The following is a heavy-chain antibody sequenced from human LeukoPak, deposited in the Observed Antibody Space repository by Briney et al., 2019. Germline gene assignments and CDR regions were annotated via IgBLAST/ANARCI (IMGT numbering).Heavy chain of an antibody. D-gene: IGHD3-22*01. CDR1: GGSISSYY. V-gene: IGHV4-59*12. CDR2: ISYTGST. Sequence: SETLSLTCTVSGGSISSYYWSWIRQPPGKGLEWIGSISYTGSTNFNPPLKGRVTMSVDTSRIQFSLKLSSVTAADTALYYRARLHLSDDYYSPFDYWRQGTPVTISS. J-gene: IGHJ4*02. CDR3: ARLHLSDDYYSPFDY.